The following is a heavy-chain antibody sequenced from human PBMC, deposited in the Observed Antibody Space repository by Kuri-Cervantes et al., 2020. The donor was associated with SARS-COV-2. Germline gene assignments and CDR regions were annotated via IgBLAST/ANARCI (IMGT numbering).Heavy chain of an antibody. CDR2: IYSCGST. D-gene: IGHD3-22*01. Sequence: LNCAASGFTVSSNYMSWVRQAPGKGLEWVSVIYSCGSTYYADSVKGRFTISRDNSKNTLYLQMNSLRAEDTAVYYCARDYYDSSAYYELGYNWFDPWGQGTLVTVSS. CDR1: GFTVSSNY. J-gene: IGHJ5*02. CDR3: ARDYYDSSAYYELGYNWFDP. V-gene: IGHV3-66*03.